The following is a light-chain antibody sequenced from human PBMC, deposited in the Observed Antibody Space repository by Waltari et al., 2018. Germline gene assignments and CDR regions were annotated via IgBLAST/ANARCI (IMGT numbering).Light chain of an antibody. CDR3: SSYTSSSTVV. J-gene: IGLJ2*01. Sequence: QSALTQPASVSGSPGQSITISCTGTSSDVGGYNYVSWYQQHQGKAPKLMIYDVSKRASVVSNRFACSKSGNTASLTISGLQAEDEADYYCSSYTSSSTVVFGGGTKLTVL. CDR2: DVS. CDR1: SSDVGGYNY. V-gene: IGLV2-14*03.